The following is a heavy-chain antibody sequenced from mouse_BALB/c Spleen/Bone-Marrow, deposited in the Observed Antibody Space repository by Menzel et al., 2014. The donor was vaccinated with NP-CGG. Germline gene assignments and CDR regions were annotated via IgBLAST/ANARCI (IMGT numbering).Heavy chain of an antibody. D-gene: IGHD2-3*01. V-gene: IGHV4-1*02. J-gene: IGHJ2*01. CDR1: GFDFRRYW. CDR3: ARLGYYGYFVD. Sequence: VQLKQSGGGLVQPGGSPKLSCAASGFDFRRYWMSWVRQAPGEGLEWIGEINPESSTINYTPSLKDKFIISRDNAKNTLYLQMSKVRSEDTALYYCARLGYYGYFVDWGQGTTLTVSS. CDR2: INPESSTI.